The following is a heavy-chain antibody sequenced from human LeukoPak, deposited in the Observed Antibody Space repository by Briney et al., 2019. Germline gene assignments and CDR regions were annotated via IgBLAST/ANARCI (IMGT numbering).Heavy chain of an antibody. J-gene: IGHJ3*02. CDR1: GGSISSSSYY. Sequence: PSETLSLTCTVSGGSISSSSYYWGWIRQPPGKGLEWIGSIYYSGSTYYNPSLKSRVTISVDTSKNQFSLKLSSVTAADTAVYYCARHSTMIVQRGRGAFDIWGQGTMVTVSS. CDR2: IYYSGST. V-gene: IGHV4-39*07. CDR3: ARHSTMIVQRGRGAFDI. D-gene: IGHD3-22*01.